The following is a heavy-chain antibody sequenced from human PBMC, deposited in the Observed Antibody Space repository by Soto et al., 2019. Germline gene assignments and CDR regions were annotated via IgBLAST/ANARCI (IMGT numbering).Heavy chain of an antibody. Sequence: GGSLRLSCAASGFNFSSYDMRWVSQETGKGLAWLSPIPTAGATSYPGSVKGRFTISRENAKNSLYLQMNSLRAGDTAVYYCPRDGRENGDYRRMDVWGKGTTVTVSS. V-gene: IGHV3-13*01. CDR3: PRDGRENGDYRRMDV. CDR2: IPTAGAT. CDR1: GFNFSSYD. D-gene: IGHD4-17*01. J-gene: IGHJ6*03.